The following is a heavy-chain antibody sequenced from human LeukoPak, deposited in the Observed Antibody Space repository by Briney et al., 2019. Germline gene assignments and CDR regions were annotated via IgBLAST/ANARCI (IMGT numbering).Heavy chain of an antibody. CDR3: ARGITMIVVAPGY. D-gene: IGHD3-22*01. J-gene: IGHJ4*02. CDR1: GYTFSSYY. CDR2: INPSGGST. Sequence: GASVRVSWKASGYTFSSYYMHWVRQAPGQGLEWMGIINPSGGSTSYAQKFQGRVTMTRDTSTSTVYMELSSLRSEDTAVYYCARGITMIVVAPGYWGQGTLVTVS. V-gene: IGHV1-46*01.